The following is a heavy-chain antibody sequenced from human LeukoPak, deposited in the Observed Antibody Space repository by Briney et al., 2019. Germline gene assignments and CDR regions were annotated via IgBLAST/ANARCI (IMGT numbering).Heavy chain of an antibody. CDR3: AKAIWWFGELLSDYFDY. J-gene: IGHJ4*02. Sequence: GALRLSCAASGFTFSSYAMSWVRQAPGKGLEWVSAIRGSGGSTYYADSVKGRFTISRDNSKNTLYLQMNSLRAEDTAVYYCAKAIWWFGELLSDYFDYWGQGTLVTVSS. V-gene: IGHV3-23*01. D-gene: IGHD3-10*01. CDR2: IRGSGGST. CDR1: GFTFSSYA.